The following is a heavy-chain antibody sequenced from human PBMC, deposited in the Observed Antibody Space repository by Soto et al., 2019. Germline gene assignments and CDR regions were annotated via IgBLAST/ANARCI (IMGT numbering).Heavy chain of an antibody. J-gene: IGHJ6*02. CDR2: ISYDGSNK. V-gene: IGHV3-30*03. CDR3: ARATRIAARIFYYYYYGMDV. Sequence: PGGSLRLSCAASGFTFSSYGMHWVRQAPGKGLEWVAVISYDGSNKYYADSVKGRFTISRDNSKNTLYLQMNSLRAEDTAVYYCARATRIAARIFYYYYYGMDVWGQGTTVTVSS. CDR1: GFTFSSYG. D-gene: IGHD6-6*01.